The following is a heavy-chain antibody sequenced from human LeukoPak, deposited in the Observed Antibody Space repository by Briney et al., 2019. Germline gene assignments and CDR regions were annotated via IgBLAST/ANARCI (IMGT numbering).Heavy chain of an antibody. CDR1: GGSFSGYY. CDR3: ARDGRIAARRFDY. D-gene: IGHD6-6*01. J-gene: IGHJ4*02. CDR2: INHSGST. V-gene: IGHV4-34*01. Sequence: PSETLSLTCAVYGGSFSGYYWSWIRQPPGKGLEWIGEINHSGSTNYNPSLKSRVTISVDTSKNQFSLKLSSVTAADTAVYYCARDGRIAARRFDYWGQGTLVTVSS.